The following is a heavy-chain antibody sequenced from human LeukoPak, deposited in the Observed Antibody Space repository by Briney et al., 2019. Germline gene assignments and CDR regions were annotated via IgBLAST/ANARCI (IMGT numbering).Heavy chain of an antibody. CDR3: ARDSDYFDY. V-gene: IGHV1-2*02. Sequence: ASVTVSSMASGYTFTVYYMHWVRQAPGQGLEWMGWINPNSGGTNYVQKFQGRVTITRDTSISTAYMELSRLRSDDTAVYYCARDSDYFDYWGQGTLVTVSS. CDR1: GYTFTVYY. J-gene: IGHJ4*02. CDR2: INPNSGGT.